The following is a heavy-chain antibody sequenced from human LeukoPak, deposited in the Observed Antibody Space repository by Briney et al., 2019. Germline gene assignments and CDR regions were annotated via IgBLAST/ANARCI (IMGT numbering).Heavy chain of an antibody. CDR3: ARVMRAPINWFDP. J-gene: IGHJ5*02. CDR2: IRYDGRNK. Sequence: GGSLRLSCAASGFTFSSYAMHWVRQAPGKGLEWVAFIRYDGRNKYYADSVKGRFTISRDNSKNTLYLQMNSLRAEDTAVYYCARVMRAPINWFDPWGQGTLVTVSS. CDR1: GFTFSSYA. V-gene: IGHV3-30*02.